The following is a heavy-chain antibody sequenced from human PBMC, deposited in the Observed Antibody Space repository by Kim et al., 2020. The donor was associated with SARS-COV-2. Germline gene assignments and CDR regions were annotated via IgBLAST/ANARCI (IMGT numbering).Heavy chain of an antibody. V-gene: IGHV1-69*08. CDR2: IIPILGTP. CDR1: GGSLITHR. CDR3: ARGSYFDSTGYYPNAQYFQP. D-gene: IGHD3-22*01. Sequence: SVKVSCKAAGGSLITHRINWVRQAPGQGPEWMGGIIPILGTPDYAQKFQGRVTITADKSTRTVYLDLSSLRSADTAVYYCARGSYFDSTGYYPNAQYFQPWGQGTLVIVSS. J-gene: IGHJ1*01.